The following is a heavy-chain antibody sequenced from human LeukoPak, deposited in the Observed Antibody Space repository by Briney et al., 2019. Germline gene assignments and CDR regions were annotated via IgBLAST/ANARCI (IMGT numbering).Heavy chain of an antibody. V-gene: IGHV4-39*01. CDR1: GGSISSSSYY. D-gene: IGHD4-17*01. Sequence: SETLSLTCTVPGGSISSSSYYWGWIRQPPGKGLEWIGSIYYSGSTYYNPSLKSRVTISVDTSKNQFSLKLSSVTAADTAVYYCVPYGDYGGGYNWFDPWGQGTLVTVSS. CDR3: VPYGDYGGGYNWFDP. CDR2: IYYSGST. J-gene: IGHJ5*02.